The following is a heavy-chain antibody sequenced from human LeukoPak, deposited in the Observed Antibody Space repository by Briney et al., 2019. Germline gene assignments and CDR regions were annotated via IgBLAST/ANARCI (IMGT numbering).Heavy chain of an antibody. D-gene: IGHD6-13*01. V-gene: IGHV3-30*03. CDR2: IAYDGSFE. Sequence: PGGSLRLSCIASGFTLGNHGVNWVRQAPGRGLEWLTVIAYDGSFEYYADSVKGRFNISRDNSKNTVYLHMYSLRNEDTAVYFCTRAPPTYSSSWSLWGQGTMVTVSS. CDR3: TRAPPTYSSSWSL. J-gene: IGHJ4*02. CDR1: GFTLGNHG.